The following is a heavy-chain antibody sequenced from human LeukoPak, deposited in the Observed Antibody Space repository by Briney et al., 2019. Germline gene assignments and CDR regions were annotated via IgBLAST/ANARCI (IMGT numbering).Heavy chain of an antibody. Sequence: GGSLRLSCAAPGCTFSSYAMGWVRQAPGKGLEWVSAISGSGGSTYYADSVKGRFTISRDNSKNTLYLQMNSLTAEDTAVYYCAKNLTAVAGPFDYWGQGTLVTVSS. D-gene: IGHD6-19*01. CDR3: AKNLTAVAGPFDY. CDR2: ISGSGGST. V-gene: IGHV3-23*01. CDR1: GCTFSSYA. J-gene: IGHJ4*02.